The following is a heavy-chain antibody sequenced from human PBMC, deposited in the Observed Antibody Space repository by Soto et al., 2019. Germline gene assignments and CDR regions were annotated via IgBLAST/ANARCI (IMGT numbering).Heavy chain of an antibody. J-gene: IGHJ2*01. Sequence: QVQLQESGPGLGKPSETLSLTCTVSGGSISSYYWSWIRQPPGKGLEWIGYIYYSGSTNYNPSLKSKVNISVDTSKNQFSLKLSSVTAADKNVYYCARKWGWYFDLWGRGTLVTVSS. CDR3: ARKWGWYFDL. V-gene: IGHV4-59*08. D-gene: IGHD1-26*01. CDR1: GGSISSYY. CDR2: IYYSGST.